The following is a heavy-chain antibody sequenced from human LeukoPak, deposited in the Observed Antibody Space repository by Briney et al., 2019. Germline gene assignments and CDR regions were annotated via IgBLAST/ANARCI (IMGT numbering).Heavy chain of an antibody. Sequence: GGSLRLSCAASGFTFTSYAMSWVRQAPGKWLEWVSAISGSGGSTYYADSVKGRFTTSRDNSKNTLYLQMNSLRAEDSAVYYCAKGGITMIVVVIQYYFDYWGQGTLVTVSS. CDR3: AKGGITMIVVVIQYYFDY. V-gene: IGHV3-23*01. CDR1: GFTFTSYA. J-gene: IGHJ4*02. D-gene: IGHD3-22*01. CDR2: ISGSGGST.